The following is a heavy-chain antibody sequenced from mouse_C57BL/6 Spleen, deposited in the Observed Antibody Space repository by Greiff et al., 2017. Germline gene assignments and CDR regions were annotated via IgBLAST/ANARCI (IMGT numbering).Heavy chain of an antibody. CDR3: ARYGYGSSPWFAY. J-gene: IGHJ3*01. CDR2: INYDGSST. V-gene: IGHV5-16*01. D-gene: IGHD1-1*01. CDR1: GFTFSDYY. Sequence: EVKLMESEGGLVQPGSSMKLSCTASGFTFSDYYMAWVRQVPEKGLEWVANINYDGSSTYYLDSLKSRFIISRDNAKNILYLQMSSLKSEDTATXYCARYGYGSSPWFAYWGQGTLVTVSA.